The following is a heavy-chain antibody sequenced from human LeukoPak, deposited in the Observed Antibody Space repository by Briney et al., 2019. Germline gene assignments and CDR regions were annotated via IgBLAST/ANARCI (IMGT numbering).Heavy chain of an antibody. J-gene: IGHJ4*02. CDR3: ARDSSGWYSDYFDY. CDR2: ISSSSSYI. D-gene: IGHD6-19*01. Sequence: GGSLRLSCAASGFTFSSYSMNWVRQAPGKGLEWVSSISSSSSYIYYADSVKGRFTISRDNAKNSLYLQMNSLRAKDTAVYYCARDSSGWYSDYFDYWGQGTLVTVSS. V-gene: IGHV3-21*01. CDR1: GFTFSSYS.